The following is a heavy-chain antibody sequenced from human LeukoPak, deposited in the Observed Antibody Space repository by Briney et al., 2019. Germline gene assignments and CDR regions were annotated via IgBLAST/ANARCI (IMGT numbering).Heavy chain of an antibody. J-gene: IGHJ4*02. V-gene: IGHV3-23*01. Sequence: PLGSLRLSCAASGFTFSSYAMSWVRQAPGKGLEWVSAISGSGGSTYYADSVKGRFTISRDNAKNSLYLQMNSLRAEDTAVYYCASRDGSCGYWGQGTLVTVSS. CDR2: ISGSGGST. D-gene: IGHD2-15*01. CDR3: ASRDGSCGY. CDR1: GFTFSSYA.